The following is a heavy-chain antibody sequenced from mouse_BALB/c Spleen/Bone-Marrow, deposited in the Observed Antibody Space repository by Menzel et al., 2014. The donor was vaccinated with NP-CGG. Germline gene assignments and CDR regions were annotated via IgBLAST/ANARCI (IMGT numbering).Heavy chain of an antibody. CDR3: ASKKNYYAMDY. V-gene: IGHV14-3*02. CDR1: GFNIKDTY. Sequence: EVKLVESGAELVKPGASVKLSCTASGFNIKDTYMHWVKPRPVQGLEWIGRIDPANGYTNYAPKFQGKATITADTSSNTAYLQLSSLTSEDTAVYYCASKKNYYAMDYWGQGTSVTVSS. CDR2: IDPANGYT. J-gene: IGHJ4*01.